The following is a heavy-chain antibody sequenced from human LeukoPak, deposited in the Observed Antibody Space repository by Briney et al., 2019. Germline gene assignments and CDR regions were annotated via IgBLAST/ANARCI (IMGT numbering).Heavy chain of an antibody. CDR2: INHSGST. J-gene: IGHJ4*02. V-gene: IGHV4-34*01. D-gene: IGHD1-26*01. Sequence: SETLSLTCVVSGGSFSGYYWSWIRQPPGKGLEWIGEINHSGSTNYNPSLKSRVTISVDTSKNQFSLKLSSVTAADTAVYYCARHSGSYRSFDYWGQGTLVTVSS. CDR3: ARHSGSYRSFDY. CDR1: GGSFSGYY.